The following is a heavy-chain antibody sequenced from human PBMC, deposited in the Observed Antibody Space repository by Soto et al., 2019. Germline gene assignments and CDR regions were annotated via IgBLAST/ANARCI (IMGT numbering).Heavy chain of an antibody. CDR1: GGSISSGGYS. CDR3: ARLDYSAWFDP. CDR2: MYNSGST. J-gene: IGHJ5*02. Sequence: SETLSLTCAVSGGSISSGGYSWSWIRQPPGKGLEWIGYMYNSGSTYYNQSLKSRVTISIDRSKNQFSLKLSSVTAADTAVYYCARLDYSAWFDPWGQGTLVTVSS. V-gene: IGHV4-30-2*01. D-gene: IGHD1-26*01.